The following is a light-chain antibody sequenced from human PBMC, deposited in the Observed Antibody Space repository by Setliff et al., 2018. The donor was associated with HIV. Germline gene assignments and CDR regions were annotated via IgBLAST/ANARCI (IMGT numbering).Light chain of an antibody. Sequence: QSALAQPASVSGSPGQSITISCTGTSSDVVDYNYVSWYQQYPGKAPKLMIYAVSNRPSGVSNRFSGSKSGNTASLTISGLQAEDEAVYYCSSYTSSSTLFGGGTKGTVL. V-gene: IGLV2-14*03. J-gene: IGLJ2*01. CDR3: SSYTSSSTL. CDR2: AVS. CDR1: SSDVVDYNY.